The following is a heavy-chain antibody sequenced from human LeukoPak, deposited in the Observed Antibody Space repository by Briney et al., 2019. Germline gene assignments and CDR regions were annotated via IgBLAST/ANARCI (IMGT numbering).Heavy chain of an antibody. J-gene: IGHJ3*02. CDR3: AATTRCSGGSCYPSAFDI. D-gene: IGHD2-15*01. Sequence: GESLKISCKGSGYSFTTYWIGWVRPMPGKGLEWMGIIYPGDSDTRYSPSFQGQVTISADKSISTAYLQWSSLKASDTAMYYCAATTRCSGGSCYPSAFDIWGQGTMVTVSS. CDR1: GYSFTTYW. CDR2: IYPGDSDT. V-gene: IGHV5-51*01.